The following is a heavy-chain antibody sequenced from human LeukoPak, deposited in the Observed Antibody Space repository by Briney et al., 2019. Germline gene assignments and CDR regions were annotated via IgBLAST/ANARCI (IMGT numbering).Heavy chain of an antibody. D-gene: IGHD2-2*01. CDR3: ARYCSSTSCSPLYYGMDV. V-gene: IGHV3-48*03. J-gene: IGHJ6*04. CDR1: GFTFSSYE. CDR2: ISSSGSTI. Sequence: PGGSLRLSCAASGFTFSSYEMNWVRQAPGKGLEWVSYISSSGSTIYYADSVKGRFTISRDNAKNSLYLQMNSLRAEDTAVYYCARYCSSTSCSPLYYGMDVWGKGTTVTVSS.